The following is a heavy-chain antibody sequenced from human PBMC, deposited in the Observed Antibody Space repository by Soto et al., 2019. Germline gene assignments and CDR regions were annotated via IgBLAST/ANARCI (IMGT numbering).Heavy chain of an antibody. V-gene: IGHV3-23*01. J-gene: IGHJ4*02. D-gene: IGHD4-17*01. CDR3: TRYGGPTQPHYLDH. Sequence: EVQLLESGGGLVQPGGSLRLSCAASGFNFDNYPMGWVRQAPGKGLQWVSSIFETDDATVYTDSVQGRFFISRDNSKYTLYLQMTSLRVEDTAVYHCTRYGGPTQPHYLDHWGQGILVTVSS. CDR1: GFNFDNYP. CDR2: IFETDDAT.